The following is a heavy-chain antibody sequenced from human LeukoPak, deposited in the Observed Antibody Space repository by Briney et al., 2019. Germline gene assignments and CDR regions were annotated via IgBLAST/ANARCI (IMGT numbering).Heavy chain of an antibody. D-gene: IGHD3-22*01. CDR2: ISYDGSNK. CDR1: GFTFSSYA. V-gene: IGHV3-30-3*01. CDR3: ARSSDDSSGYHFDY. J-gene: IGHJ4*02. Sequence: GGSLRLSCAASGFTFSSYAMHWVRQAPGKGLEWVAVISYDGSNKYYADSVKGRFTTSRDNSKNTLYLQVNSLRAEDTAVYYCARSSDDSSGYHFDYWGQGTLVTASS.